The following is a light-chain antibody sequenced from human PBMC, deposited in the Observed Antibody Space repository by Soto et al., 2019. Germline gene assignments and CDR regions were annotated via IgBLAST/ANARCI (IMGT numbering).Light chain of an antibody. CDR1: QSLIHRNGNTY. CDR3: MKATEFPRT. Sequence: IVMTQTPLSSPVTLGQPASISCRSSQSLIHRNGNTYLTWLHQRPGQPPRLLIHNIFNRFSGVPARFSGSGAGTDFTLRISRVEPEDVGVYYCMKATEFPRTFGQGTKLEIK. CDR2: NIF. V-gene: IGKV2-24*01. J-gene: IGKJ2*02.